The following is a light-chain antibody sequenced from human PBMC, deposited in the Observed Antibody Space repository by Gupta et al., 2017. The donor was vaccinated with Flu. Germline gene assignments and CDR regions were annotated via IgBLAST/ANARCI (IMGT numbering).Light chain of an antibody. J-gene: IGLJ3*02. CDR1: IIGSKT. CDR3: PAWDANPGHWL. V-gene: IGLV3-21*01. Sequence: GGDIIGSKTVDWYRQQPGTAPVLVLYDDDLRPSGIPDRFSGSNSGTSATLTISRVEAGDEGDYYCPAWDANPGHWLFGGGTMLTVL. CDR2: DDD.